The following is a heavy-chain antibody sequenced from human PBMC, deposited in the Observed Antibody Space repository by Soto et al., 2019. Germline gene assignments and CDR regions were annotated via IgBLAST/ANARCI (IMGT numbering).Heavy chain of an antibody. CDR1: GYSFATSV. V-gene: IGHV1-18*01. CDR2: ISAYNGNT. J-gene: IGHJ4*01. Sequence: QVKLVQPGTEVKQPGASMKVSCKASGYSFATSVISWVRQAPGQGLERMGWISAYNGNTNYDQKRQDRVTTSTDTPTSTAYLESRTLGSDDTAVYYCSRAGQFYDSTSYANWCHGTLVAVS. D-gene: IGHD3-22*01. CDR3: SRAGQFYDSTSYAN.